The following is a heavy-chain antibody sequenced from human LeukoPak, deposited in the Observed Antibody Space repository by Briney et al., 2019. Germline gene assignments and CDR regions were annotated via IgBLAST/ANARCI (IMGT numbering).Heavy chain of an antibody. V-gene: IGHV3-21*04. D-gene: IGHD5-24*01. CDR3: AMGGVEMATVTYY. CDR1: GFTFSSYS. J-gene: IGHJ4*02. CDR2: ISSSSSYI. Sequence: GGTLRLSCAASGFTFSSYSMNWVRQAPGKGLEWVSSISSSSSYIYYADSVKGRFTISRDNSKNTLYLQMNSLRAQDTAVYYCAMGGVEMATVTYYWGQGSLVTVSS.